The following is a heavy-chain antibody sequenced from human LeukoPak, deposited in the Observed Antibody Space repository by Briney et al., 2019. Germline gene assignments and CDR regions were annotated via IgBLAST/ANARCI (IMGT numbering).Heavy chain of an antibody. J-gene: IGHJ4*01. Sequence: SVYGSCKASGGTFSSYAISWVRQAPGQGLEWMGGIIPIFGTANYAQKFQGRVTITADESTSTAYMELSSLRSEDTAVYYCARAVPEDYDSSGYSNYFDYLGHGTLATVSS. V-gene: IGHV1-69*01. CDR3: ARAVPEDYDSSGYSNYFDY. CDR2: IIPIFGTA. D-gene: IGHD3-22*01. CDR1: GGTFSSYA.